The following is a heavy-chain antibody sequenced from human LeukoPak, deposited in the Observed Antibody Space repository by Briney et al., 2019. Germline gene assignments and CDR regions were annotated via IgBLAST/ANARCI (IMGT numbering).Heavy chain of an antibody. CDR3: ASDGCSSTSCYTDYYYYGMDV. D-gene: IGHD2-2*02. V-gene: IGHV4-4*07. Sequence: SETLSLTCAVSGGSISSYYWSWIRHPAAKGLEWIGRNSTSGSTNYNPSLTSRVTMYLDTSKNQFSLKLSSVTAADTAVYYCASDGCSSTSCYTDYYYYGMDVWGQGTTVTVSS. J-gene: IGHJ6*02. CDR1: GGSISSYY. CDR2: NSTSGST.